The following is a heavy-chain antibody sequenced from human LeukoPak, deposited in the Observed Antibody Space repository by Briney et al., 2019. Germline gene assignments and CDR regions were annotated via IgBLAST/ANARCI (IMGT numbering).Heavy chain of an antibody. J-gene: IGHJ5*02. D-gene: IGHD5-18*01. CDR1: GFSVSSNY. V-gene: IGHV3-66*02. CDR3: ARARDSRHTYGFDH. Sequence: GGSLRLSCAASGFSVSSNYMSWVRQAPGRGLEWVSVTYSGGSTFYADSLKGRFTISRDNSKNTMYLQMDSLRAEDTAVYYCARARDSRHTYGFDHWGQGTLVTVSS. CDR2: TYSGGST.